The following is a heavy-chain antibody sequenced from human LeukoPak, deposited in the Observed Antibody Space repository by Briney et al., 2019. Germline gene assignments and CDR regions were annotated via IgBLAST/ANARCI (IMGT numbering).Heavy chain of an antibody. J-gene: IGHJ4*02. Sequence: ASVKVSCKASGYTFTSYGISWVRQAPGQGLEWMGWISAYNGNTNYAQKFQGRVTITADESTSTAYMELSSLRSEDTAVYYCASGVLYYEFLEWLLFPFDYWGQGTLVTVSS. D-gene: IGHD3-3*01. CDR2: ISAYNGNT. V-gene: IGHV1-18*01. CDR1: GYTFTSYG. CDR3: ASGVLYYEFLEWLLFPFDY.